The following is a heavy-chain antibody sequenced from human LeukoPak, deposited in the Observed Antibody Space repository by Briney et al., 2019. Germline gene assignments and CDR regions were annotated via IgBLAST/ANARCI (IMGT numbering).Heavy chain of an antibody. D-gene: IGHD3-3*01. CDR2: IYHSGST. CDR1: GGSISSGGYS. CDR3: ARAHYDFWSGYINYYYYYGMDV. J-gene: IGHJ6*02. Sequence: PSETLSLTCAVSGGSISSGGYSWSWIRQPPGKGLEWIGHIYHSGSTYYSPSLKSRVTISVDRSKNQFSLKLTSVTAADTAVYYCARAHYDFWSGYINYYYYYGMDVWGQGTTVTVSS. V-gene: IGHV4-30-2*01.